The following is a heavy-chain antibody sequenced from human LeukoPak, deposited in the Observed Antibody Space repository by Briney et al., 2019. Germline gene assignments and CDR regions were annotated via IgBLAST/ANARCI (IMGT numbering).Heavy chain of an antibody. V-gene: IGHV4-59*01. CDR2: IYYSGST. CDR3: ASSPIRIVGTTDAFDI. J-gene: IGHJ3*02. D-gene: IGHD1-26*01. Sequence: KPSETLSLTCTVSGGSISSYYWSWIRQPPGKGLEWIGYIYYSGSTNYNPSLKSRVTISVDTSKNQFSLKLSSVTAADAAVYYCASSPIRIVGTTDAFDIWGQGTMVTVSS. CDR1: GGSISSYY.